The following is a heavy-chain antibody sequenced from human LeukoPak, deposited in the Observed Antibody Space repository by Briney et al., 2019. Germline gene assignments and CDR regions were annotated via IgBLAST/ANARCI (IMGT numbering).Heavy chain of an antibody. CDR2: IYYSGST. D-gene: IGHD3-22*01. V-gene: IGHV4-59*11. CDR3: ARGGGVTYYDSTGYLWYFDY. Sequence: SETLSLTCTVSGGSISSHYWSWIRQPPGKGLEWIGYIYYSGSTKFNPSLKSRVTISVDTSKNQFSLKLSSVTAAGTAVYYCARGGGVTYYDSTGYLWYFDYWGQGTLVTVSS. CDR1: GGSISSHY. J-gene: IGHJ4*02.